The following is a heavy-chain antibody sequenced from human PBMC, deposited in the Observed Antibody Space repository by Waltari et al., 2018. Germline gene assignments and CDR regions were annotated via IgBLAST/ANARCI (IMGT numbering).Heavy chain of an antibody. V-gene: IGHV3-15*07. CDR1: GFTFSNAW. J-gene: IGHJ6*02. CDR3: TTVAYSSSWYSYYYYYGMDV. CDR2: IKSKTDGGTT. Sequence: EVQLVESGGGLVKPGGSIRLSCAASGFTFSNAWMNGVSQAPGKGLEWVGRIKSKTDGGTTYYAAPVKGRFTSSRDDSKNTLYLQMNSMKTEDTAVYYCTTVAYSSSWYSYYYYYGMDVWGQGTTVTVSS. D-gene: IGHD6-13*01.